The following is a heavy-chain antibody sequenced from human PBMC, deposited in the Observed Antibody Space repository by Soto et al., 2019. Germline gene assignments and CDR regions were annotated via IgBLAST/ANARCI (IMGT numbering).Heavy chain of an antibody. CDR2: INPLPTSGST. CDR3: ARDLAAAAY. D-gene: IGHD6-13*01. CDR1: GYIFTNYY. Sequence: QVQLVQSGAEVKKPGASVKVSCKASGYIFTNYYIHWVRQAPGQGLEWMAIINPLPTSGSTNYAQKLQGRVTVTRDTSTSTVYMELSSLRSEDTAIYYCARDLAAAAYWGQGTLVTVSS. V-gene: IGHV1-46*01. J-gene: IGHJ4*02.